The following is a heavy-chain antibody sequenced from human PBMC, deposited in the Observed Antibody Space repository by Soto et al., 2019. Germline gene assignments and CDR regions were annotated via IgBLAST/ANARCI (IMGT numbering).Heavy chain of an antibody. Sequence: PVGSLRLSCAASGFTFSSYDMHWVRQATGKGLEWVSAIGTAGDTYYPGSVKGRFTISRENAKSSLYLQMNSLRAGDTAVYYCARTGSRGLYGMDVWGQGTTVTVSS. D-gene: IGHD3-10*01. CDR3: ARTGSRGLYGMDV. J-gene: IGHJ6*02. CDR2: IGTAGDT. V-gene: IGHV3-13*01. CDR1: GFTFSSYD.